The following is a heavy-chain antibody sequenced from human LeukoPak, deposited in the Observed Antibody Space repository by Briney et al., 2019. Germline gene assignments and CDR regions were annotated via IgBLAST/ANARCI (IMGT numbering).Heavy chain of an antibody. J-gene: IGHJ4*02. D-gene: IGHD1-26*01. Sequence: TSETLSLTCTVSGGSISSGSYYWSWIRQPAGKGLEWIGRIYISGSTNYNPSLKSRVTISVDRSKSQFSLKLSSVTAADTAVYYCARASSGSYYVPDYWGQGTLVTVSS. CDR3: ARASSGSYYVPDY. V-gene: IGHV4-61*02. CDR2: IYISGST. CDR1: GGSISSGSYY.